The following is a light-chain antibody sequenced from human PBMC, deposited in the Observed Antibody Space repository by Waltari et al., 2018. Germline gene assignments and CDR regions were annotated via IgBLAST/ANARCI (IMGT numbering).Light chain of an antibody. CDR2: AAS. V-gene: IGKV1-9*01. Sequence: DIVMTQSPSSLSASVGDRVTITCRASQGVNVYLAWYQQKPGKAPKLLIYAASTLQSGVSSRFSGSGYGTDFTLTINSLQPEDIATYYCQQFNASPWTFGQGTNVEIK. J-gene: IGKJ1*01. CDR3: QQFNASPWT. CDR1: QGVNVY.